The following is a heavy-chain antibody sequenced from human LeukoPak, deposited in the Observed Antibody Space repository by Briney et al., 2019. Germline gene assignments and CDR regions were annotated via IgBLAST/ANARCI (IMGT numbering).Heavy chain of an antibody. J-gene: IGHJ6*02. V-gene: IGHV1-2*04. Sequence: ASVKVSCKASGYTFTGYYMHWVRQAPGQGLEWMGWINPNSGGTNYAQKFQGWVTMTRDTSISTAYMELSRLRSDDTAVYYCARAGAAAPSDLNYYYYGMDVWGQGTTVTVSS. CDR2: INPNSGGT. CDR1: GYTFTGYY. CDR3: ARAGAAAPSDLNYYYYGMDV. D-gene: IGHD6-13*01.